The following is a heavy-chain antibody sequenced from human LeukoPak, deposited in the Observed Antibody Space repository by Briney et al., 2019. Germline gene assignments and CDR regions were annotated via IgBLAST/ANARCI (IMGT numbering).Heavy chain of an antibody. CDR1: GFTFSSYG. D-gene: IGHD6-13*01. V-gene: IGHV3-30*02. Sequence: GGSLRLSCAASGFTFSSYGMRWVRQAPGKGLEWVAFIRYDGSNKYYADSVKGRFTISRDNSKNTLYLQMNSLRAEDTAVYYCAKGRSRSSSWHFDYWGQGTLVTVSS. CDR2: IRYDGSNK. J-gene: IGHJ4*02. CDR3: AKGRSRSSSWHFDY.